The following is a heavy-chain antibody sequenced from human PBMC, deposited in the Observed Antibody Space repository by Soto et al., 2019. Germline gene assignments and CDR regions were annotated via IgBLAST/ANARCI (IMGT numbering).Heavy chain of an antibody. CDR1: GGSFSGYY. Sequence: SETLSLTCAVYGGSFSGYYWSWIRQPPGKGLEWIGEINHSGSTNYNPSLKSRVTISVDTSKNQFSLKLSSVTAADTAVYYCARERGVLLWFGETWFDPWGQGTLVTVSS. CDR2: INHSGST. V-gene: IGHV4-34*01. CDR3: ARERGVLLWFGETWFDP. D-gene: IGHD3-10*01. J-gene: IGHJ5*02.